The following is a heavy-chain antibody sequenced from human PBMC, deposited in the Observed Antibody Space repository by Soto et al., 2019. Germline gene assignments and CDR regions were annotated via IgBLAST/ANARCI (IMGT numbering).Heavy chain of an antibody. CDR2: IWYDGSNK. D-gene: IGHD2-15*01. CDR1: GFTFSSYG. CDR3: ARDRGCSGGSCYGWYFDL. Sequence: QVQLVESGGGVVQPGRSQRLSCAASGFTFSSYGMHWVRQAPGKGLEWVAVIWYDGSNKYYADSVKGRFTISRDNSKNTLYLQMNSLRAEDTAVYYCARDRGCSGGSCYGWYFDLWGRGTLVTVSS. V-gene: IGHV3-33*01. J-gene: IGHJ2*01.